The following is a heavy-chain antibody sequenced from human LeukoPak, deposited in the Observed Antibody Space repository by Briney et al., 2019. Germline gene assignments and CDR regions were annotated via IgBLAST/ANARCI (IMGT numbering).Heavy chain of an antibody. CDR2: INQDGSDK. D-gene: IGHD1-26*01. J-gene: IGHJ4*02. CDR1: GLTSSIHW. Sequence: GGSLRLSCAASGLTSSIHWMNWVRQAPGKGLECVANINQDGSDKYYADSVKGRFTISRDNSKNTLYLQMNSLRAEDTAVYYCARIRIVGATRDTFDYWGQGTLVTVSS. V-gene: IGHV3-7*01. CDR3: ARIRIVGATRDTFDY.